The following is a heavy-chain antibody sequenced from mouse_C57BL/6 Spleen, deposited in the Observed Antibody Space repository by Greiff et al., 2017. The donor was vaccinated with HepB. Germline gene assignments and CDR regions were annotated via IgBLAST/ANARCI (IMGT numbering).Heavy chain of an antibody. D-gene: IGHD2-4*01. CDR1: GYSITSGYD. CDR3: ARASDYDVGYFDY. CDR2: ISYSGST. V-gene: IGHV3-1*01. Sequence: VQLQESGPGMVKPSQSLSLTCTVTGYSITSGYDWHWIRHFPGNKLEWMGYISYSGSTNYNPSLKSRISITHDTSKNHFFLKLNSVTTEDTATYYCARASDYDVGYFDYWGQGTTLTVSS. J-gene: IGHJ2*01.